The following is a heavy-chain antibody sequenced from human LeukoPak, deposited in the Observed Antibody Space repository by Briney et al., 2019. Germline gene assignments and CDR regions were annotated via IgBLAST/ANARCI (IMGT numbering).Heavy chain of an antibody. D-gene: IGHD3-22*01. CDR2: TYYSGST. CDR3: ARIAYYYDSSGPNRPLYYFDY. CDR1: SGSMNSYY. V-gene: IGHV4-59*01. J-gene: IGHJ4*02. Sequence: SENLSFNRTVSSGSMNSYYWTWIRPPQGKELEWIGNTYYSGSTTYNPSLKSRVTISVDASKNQFSLKLSSVTAADTAVYYCARIAYYYDSSGPNRPLYYFDYWGQGTLVTVSS.